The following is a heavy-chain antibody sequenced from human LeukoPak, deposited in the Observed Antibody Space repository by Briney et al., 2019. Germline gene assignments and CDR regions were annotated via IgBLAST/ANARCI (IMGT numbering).Heavy chain of an antibody. J-gene: IGHJ4*02. CDR3: ARGRLPYYYGSGSYYNEGVPGDY. V-gene: IGHV1-2*02. CDR2: INPNSGGT. Sequence: VASVKVSCKPSGYSFTGYYIHWVRQAPGQGLEWMGGINPNSGGTNSAQKFQGRVTMTRDTSTSTVYMELNSLRSEDTAVYYCARGRLPYYYGSGSYYNEGVPGDYWGQGTLVTVSS. D-gene: IGHD3-10*01. CDR1: GYSFTGYY.